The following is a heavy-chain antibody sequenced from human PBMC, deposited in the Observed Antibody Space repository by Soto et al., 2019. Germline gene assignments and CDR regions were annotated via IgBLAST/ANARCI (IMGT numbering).Heavy chain of an antibody. J-gene: IGHJ4*02. D-gene: IGHD3-22*01. CDR2: ISYDGSKK. CDR3: AKDTYYHDTTGYYVFDY. Sequence: QVQLVESGGGVVQPGRSLTLSCAASEFTFSSYGIHWVRQAPGKGLEWVAVISYDGSKKQYADSVKGRFTISRDNSKTTLHLQMNSLRAEDTAVYYCAKDTYYHDTTGYYVFDYWGQGTLVTVSS. V-gene: IGHV3-30*18. CDR1: EFTFSSYG.